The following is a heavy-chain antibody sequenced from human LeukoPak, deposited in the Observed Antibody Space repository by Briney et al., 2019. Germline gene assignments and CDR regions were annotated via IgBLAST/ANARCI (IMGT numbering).Heavy chain of an antibody. J-gene: IGHJ4*02. CDR2: VYLSGTS. Sequence: SETLSLTCTVSGDSINSLDSWSWVRQPPGKGLEWIGEVYLSGTSHSNPSVKSQVTISIDKSKNQFFLNLSSVTAADTAVYYCAGLVGRYSSGLYYYYFDYWGQGTLVTVSS. CDR1: GDSINSLDS. V-gene: IGHV4-4*02. CDR3: AGLVGRYSSGLYYYYFDY. D-gene: IGHD3-22*01.